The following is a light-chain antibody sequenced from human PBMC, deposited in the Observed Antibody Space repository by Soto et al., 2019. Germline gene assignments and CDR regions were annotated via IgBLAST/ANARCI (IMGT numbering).Light chain of an antibody. CDR2: DVS. CDR3: SSYTRSSTLEV. CDR1: SSDVGGYNY. V-gene: IGLV2-14*01. J-gene: IGLJ1*01. Sequence: QSALTQPASVSGSPGQSITISCTGTSSDVGGYNYVSWYQQHPGKAPKLMIYDVSNRPSGVSNRFSGSKSGNTASLNIYGPQAEDEADYYCSSYTRSSTLEVFGTGTKVTVL.